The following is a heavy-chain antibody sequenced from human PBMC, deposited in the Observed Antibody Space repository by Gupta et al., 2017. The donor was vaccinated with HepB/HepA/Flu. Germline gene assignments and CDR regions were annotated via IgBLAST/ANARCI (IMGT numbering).Heavy chain of an antibody. D-gene: IGHD6-13*01. CDR2: IYYSEST. CDR1: GGSISSSSYY. CDR3: ARHRGIAAAGTVFYYGMDV. Sequence: QLQLQESGPGLVKPSETLSLTCTVSGGSISSSSYYWGWIRHPPGKGLEWIGSIYYSESTYYNPSLKSRVTISVDTSKNQFSLKLSSVTAADTAVYYCARHRGIAAAGTVFYYGMDVWGQGTTVTVSS. V-gene: IGHV4-39*01. J-gene: IGHJ6*02.